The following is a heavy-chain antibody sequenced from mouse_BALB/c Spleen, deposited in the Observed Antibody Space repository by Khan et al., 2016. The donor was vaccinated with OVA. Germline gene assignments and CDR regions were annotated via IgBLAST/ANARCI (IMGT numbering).Heavy chain of an antibody. V-gene: IGHV1-5*01. CDR3: TREYDYDGGYYYAMDY. Sequence: VQLKQSGTMLARPGASVKMSCKASGYTFTSSWMHWVKQRPGQGLEWIGAIYPGNSDTNYNQKFKGKAKQTAVTSTSTAHMELSSLTNEDSAVYYCTREYDYDGGYYYAMDYWGQGTSVTVSS. CDR2: IYPGNSDT. J-gene: IGHJ4*01. CDR1: GYTFTSSW. D-gene: IGHD2-4*01.